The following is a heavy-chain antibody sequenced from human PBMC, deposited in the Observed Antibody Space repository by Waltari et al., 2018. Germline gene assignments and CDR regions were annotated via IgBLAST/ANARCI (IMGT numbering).Heavy chain of an antibody. CDR2: IKSEGSG. V-gene: IGHV3-7*03. Sequence: QLVESGGGLVRPGGSLRLSCAASGFTLSSYWMTWVRQAPGKELEWVAGIKSEGSGKLDSLKGRFTISRDNVKNSVYLELNNLRVEDTAVYYCARGGTWYGMDVWGLGTTVFVSS. J-gene: IGHJ6*02. CDR1: GFTLSSYW. CDR3: ARGGTWYGMDV.